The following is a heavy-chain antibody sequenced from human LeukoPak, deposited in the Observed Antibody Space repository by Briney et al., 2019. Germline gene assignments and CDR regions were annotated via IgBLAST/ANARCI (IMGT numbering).Heavy chain of an antibody. CDR2: MNPNSGNT. CDR3: ARVKGRKQLWLSSYYYYGMDV. J-gene: IGHJ6*02. CDR1: GYTFTSYD. D-gene: IGHD5-18*01. V-gene: IGHV1-8*01. Sequence: ASVKVSCKASGYTFTSYDINWVRQATGQGLEWMGWMNPNSGNTGYAQKFQGRVTMTRNTSISTAYMELSSLRSEDTAVYYCARVKGRKQLWLSSYYYYGMDVWGQGTTVTVSS.